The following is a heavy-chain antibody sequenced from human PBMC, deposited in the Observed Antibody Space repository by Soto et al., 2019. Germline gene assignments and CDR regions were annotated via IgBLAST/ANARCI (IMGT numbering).Heavy chain of an antibody. Sequence: EVQLVESGGGLVQPGRSLRLSCAASGFTFDDYAMHWVRQAPGKGLEWVTGTSSNSGSIGYADSVKGRFTISRDNAKNSLYLQMNSLRTEDTALYYCAKDINPSWGCHLDYWGQGTLVTVSS. V-gene: IGHV3-9*01. CDR2: TSSNSGSI. CDR3: AKDINPSWGCHLDY. J-gene: IGHJ4*02. CDR1: GFTFDDYA. D-gene: IGHD6-13*01.